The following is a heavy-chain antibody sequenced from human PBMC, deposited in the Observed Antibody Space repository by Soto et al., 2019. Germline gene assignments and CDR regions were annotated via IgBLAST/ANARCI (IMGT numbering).Heavy chain of an antibody. CDR3: ARDWAIQYYDLWSAESPFDP. D-gene: IGHD3-3*01. Sequence: ASVKVSCKASGYTFTSYGISWVRQAPGQGLEWMGWISAYNGNTNYAQKLQGRVTMTTDTSTSTAYMELRSLRSDDTAVYSCARDWAIQYYDLWSAESPFDPWGQGTLVTVSS. CDR2: ISAYNGNT. V-gene: IGHV1-18*01. J-gene: IGHJ5*02. CDR1: GYTFTSYG.